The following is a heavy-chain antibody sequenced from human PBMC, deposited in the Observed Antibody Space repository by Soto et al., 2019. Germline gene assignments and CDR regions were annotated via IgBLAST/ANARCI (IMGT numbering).Heavy chain of an antibody. Sequence: QVQLVQSGAEVKKPGASVKVSCKASGYTFTSYGISWVRQAPGQGLEWMGWIGAHNGNTNYAQKLQGRVTLTTDTPTSTAYVELRSLRSDDTAVYYCASASSGYDDYFDYWGQGTLVTVSS. J-gene: IGHJ4*02. CDR2: IGAHNGNT. D-gene: IGHD5-12*01. CDR3: ASASSGYDDYFDY. V-gene: IGHV1-18*01. CDR1: GYTFTSYG.